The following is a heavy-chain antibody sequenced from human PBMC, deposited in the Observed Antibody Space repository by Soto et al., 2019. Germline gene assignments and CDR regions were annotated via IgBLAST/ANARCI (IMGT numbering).Heavy chain of an antibody. J-gene: IGHJ6*03. CDR2: ISGSGGST. V-gene: IGHV3-23*01. Sequence: GGSLRLSCAASGFTFSSYAMSWVRQAPGKGLEWVSAISGSGGSTYYADSVKGRFTISRDNSKNTLYLQMNSLRAEDTAVYYCAKDGFHCSSTSCYGEWYYYYYMDVWGKGTTVTVSS. D-gene: IGHD2-2*01. CDR3: AKDGFHCSSTSCYGEWYYYYYMDV. CDR1: GFTFSSYA.